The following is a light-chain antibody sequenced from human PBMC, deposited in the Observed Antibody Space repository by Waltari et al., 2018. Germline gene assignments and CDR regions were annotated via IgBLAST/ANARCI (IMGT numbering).Light chain of an antibody. V-gene: IGKV3-15*01. CDR1: QTVSIN. Sequence: ETMMTQSPATLSVSPGERATLSCRASQTVSINLAWYQQRPGQPPRRLIYGAATRATGMPARVSGSGSGTEFTHTISSLQSEDFAIYYCQQYNNRPPGTFGLGTKVEIK. J-gene: IGKJ1*01. CDR3: QQYNNRPPGT. CDR2: GAA.